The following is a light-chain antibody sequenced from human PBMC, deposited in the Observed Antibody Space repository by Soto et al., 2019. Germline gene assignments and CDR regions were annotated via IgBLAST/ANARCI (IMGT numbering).Light chain of an antibody. J-gene: IGKJ3*01. CDR1: QGISSW. V-gene: IGKV1-12*01. Sequence: DIQMTQSPSSVSASVGDRVTITCRASQGISSWLAWYQQKPGKAPKLLIYAASSLQSGVPSRFRGSGYGSDFTLTVSSLQPEDFATYYCQQANCFPPVFTFGPRTKVDIK. CDR2: AAS. CDR3: QQANCFPPVFT.